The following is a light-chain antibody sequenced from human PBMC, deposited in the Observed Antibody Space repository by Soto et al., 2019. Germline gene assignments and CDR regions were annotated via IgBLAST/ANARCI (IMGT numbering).Light chain of an antibody. Sequence: DIQMTQSPSTLSASVGDRVTITCRASQSISGSLAWYQQKPGKAPKLLIYEASNLKSGVPSRFSGSGSGTEYTLTISTLQPDDSASYYCKHYNGYWTFGQGTRVEIK. CDR3: KHYNGYWT. J-gene: IGKJ1*01. CDR2: EAS. CDR1: QSISGS. V-gene: IGKV1-5*03.